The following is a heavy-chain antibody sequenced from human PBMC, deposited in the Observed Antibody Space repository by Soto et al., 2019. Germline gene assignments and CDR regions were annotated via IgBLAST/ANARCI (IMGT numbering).Heavy chain of an antibody. CDR2: ISYDGSNK. CDR1: GFTFSSYG. V-gene: IGHV3-30*18. J-gene: IGHJ3*02. D-gene: IGHD5-12*01. CDR3: AKDKWLATIGTHACDI. Sequence: QVQLVESGGGVVQPGRSMRLSCAASGFTFSSYGMHWVRQAPGKGLEWVAVISYDGSNKYYAHSVKGRFTISSDNSKNTLYLQMNSLRADDTAVYYCAKDKWLATIGTHACDIWGQGTMVTFSS.